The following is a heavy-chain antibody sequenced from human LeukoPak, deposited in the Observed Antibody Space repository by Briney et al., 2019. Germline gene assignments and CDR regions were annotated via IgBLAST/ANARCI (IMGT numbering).Heavy chain of an antibody. Sequence: ASVKVSCKASGYTFSTYDVTWVRQAPGQGLEWMGMIYPRDGSTSYAQKFQGRVTVTRDTSTSTVHMELSGLRSEDTAVYYCARDQEGFDYWGQGTLVTVSS. CDR2: IYPRDGST. CDR1: GYTFSTYD. CDR3: ARDQEGFDY. V-gene: IGHV1-46*01. J-gene: IGHJ4*02.